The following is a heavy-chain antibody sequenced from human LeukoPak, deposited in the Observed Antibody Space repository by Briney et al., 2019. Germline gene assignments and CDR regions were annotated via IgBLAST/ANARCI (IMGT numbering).Heavy chain of an antibody. Sequence: GGSLRLSCAASGFTFDDYAMHWVRQAPGKGLEWVSGISWNSGSIGYADSVKGRFTISRDNAKNSLYLQMNSLTVEDTALYYCVKIDYGGDDWGQGTLVTVSS. D-gene: IGHD4-23*01. CDR1: GFTFDDYA. V-gene: IGHV3-9*01. CDR3: VKIDYGGDD. J-gene: IGHJ4*02. CDR2: ISWNSGSI.